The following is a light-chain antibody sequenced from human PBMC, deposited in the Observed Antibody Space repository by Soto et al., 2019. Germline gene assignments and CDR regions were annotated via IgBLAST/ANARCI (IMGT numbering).Light chain of an antibody. J-gene: IGKJ2*01. V-gene: IGKV3-15*01. CDR2: GAS. Sequence: EIVMTQSPATLSVSPGERATLSCRASQSISSELAWYQQRPGQPPRLLIYGASTRATGVPDRFTGSGSGSEFSLTISGLQSEDFALYYCQQAHNWPLTFGQGTRLEI. CDR1: QSISSE. CDR3: QQAHNWPLT.